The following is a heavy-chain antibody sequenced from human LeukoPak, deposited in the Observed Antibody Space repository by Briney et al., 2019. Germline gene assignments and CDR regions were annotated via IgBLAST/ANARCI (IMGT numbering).Heavy chain of an antibody. CDR2: FDPEDGET. D-gene: IGHD2-2*02. CDR3: ATGTNDIVVVPAAITPGGRHAFDI. CDR1: GCTLTELS. V-gene: IGHV1-24*01. Sequence: AASVKVSCKVSGCTLTELSMHWVRQAPGKGLEWMGGFDPEDGETIYAQKFQGRVTMTEDTSTDTAYMELSSLRSEDTAVYYCATGTNDIVVVPAAITPGGRHAFDIWGQGTMVAVSS. J-gene: IGHJ3*02.